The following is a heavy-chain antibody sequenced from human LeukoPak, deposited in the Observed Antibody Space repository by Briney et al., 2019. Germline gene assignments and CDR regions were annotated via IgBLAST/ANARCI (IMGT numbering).Heavy chain of an antibody. CDR1: GITVSDNY. CDR3: AKARGLGMVGAHFDY. J-gene: IGHJ4*02. V-gene: IGHV3-53*01. D-gene: IGHD1-26*01. Sequence: GGSLRLSCAASGITVSDNYMSWVRQAPGKGLEWVSFIYSGGSGGATYYADSVKGRFTISRDSSKNTLYLQMNSLRAEDTAVYYCAKARGLGMVGAHFDYWGQGTLVTVSS. CDR2: IYSGGSGGAT.